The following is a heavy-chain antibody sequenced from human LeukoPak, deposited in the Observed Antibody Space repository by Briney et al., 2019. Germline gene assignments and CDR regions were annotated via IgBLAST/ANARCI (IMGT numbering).Heavy chain of an antibody. Sequence: AETLSLTCTVSGCSISSYYWSWIRQPPGKGLEWVGYIYTSGSTNYNPPLTSRVTMSVDTSKHQFSLKLSSVTAADTAVYYCARDYEGQQLPQGVRFDPSGQGTLVTVSS. J-gene: IGHJ5*02. CDR3: ARDYEGQQLPQGVRFDP. CDR2: IYTSGST. CDR1: GCSISSYY. D-gene: IGHD6-13*01. V-gene: IGHV4-4*09.